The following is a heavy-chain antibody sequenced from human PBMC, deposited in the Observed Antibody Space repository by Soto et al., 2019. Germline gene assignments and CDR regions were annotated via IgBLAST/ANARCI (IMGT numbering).Heavy chain of an antibody. V-gene: IGHV3-49*04. CDR1: GFTFGDYA. D-gene: IGHD3-16*01. Sequence: PGGALRVSCTTSGFTFGDYALSWGRQAPGKGLEWVGFIRRNAYGGTTDYAASVKGRFTISRDDSKSIAYLQMNSLRTEDTALYYCTRASSLDFDFWGQGTLVTVSS. CDR2: IRRNAYGGTT. CDR3: TRASSLDFDF. J-gene: IGHJ4*02.